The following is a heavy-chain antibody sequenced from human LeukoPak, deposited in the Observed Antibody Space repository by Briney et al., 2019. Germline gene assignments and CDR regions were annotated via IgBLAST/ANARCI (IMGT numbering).Heavy chain of an antibody. J-gene: IGHJ4*02. Sequence: GGSLRLSCAASGFTFGSYGMHWVRQAPGKGLEWVAVISYDGSNKYYADSVKGRFTISRDNSKNTLYLQMNSLRAEDTAVYYCAKDPGKQWLVRYFDYWGQGTLVTVSS. CDR1: GFTFGSYG. D-gene: IGHD6-19*01. CDR2: ISYDGSNK. CDR3: AKDPGKQWLVRYFDY. V-gene: IGHV3-30*18.